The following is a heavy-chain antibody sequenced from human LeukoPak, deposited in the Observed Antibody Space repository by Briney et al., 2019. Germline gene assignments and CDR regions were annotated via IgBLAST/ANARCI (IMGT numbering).Heavy chain of an antibody. D-gene: IGHD3-10*01. CDR2: ISGSGGST. V-gene: IGHV3-23*01. CDR3: ARDRAPPTSWYFDV. CDR1: GFTFSSYA. J-gene: IGHJ2*01. Sequence: GGSLRLSCAASGFTFSSYAMSWVRQAPGKGLEWVSAISGSGGSTYYADSVKGRFIISRDNSKNTLYLQMNSLRVEASAVYYCARDRAPPTSWYFDVWGRGTLVTVSS.